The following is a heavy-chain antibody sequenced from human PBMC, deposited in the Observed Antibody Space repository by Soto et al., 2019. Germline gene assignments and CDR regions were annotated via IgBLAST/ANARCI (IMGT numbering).Heavy chain of an antibody. J-gene: IGHJ5*02. CDR2: IYYSGNT. V-gene: IGHV4-39*01. Sequence: PSETLSLTCTVSGGSISSSSYYWGWIRQPPGKGLEWIGSIYYSGNTYYNPSLKSRVTISVDTAKNQFSLKLSSVTAADTALYFCARHVFAPGGRWFGPWGPGLLVTVSS. CDR1: GGSISSSSYY. CDR3: ARHVFAPGGRWFGP. D-gene: IGHD2-15*01.